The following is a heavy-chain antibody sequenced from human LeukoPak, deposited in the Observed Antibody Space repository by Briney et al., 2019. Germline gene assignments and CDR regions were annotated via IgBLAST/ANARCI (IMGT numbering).Heavy chain of an antibody. V-gene: IGHV1-46*01. Sequence: ASVKVPCKASGYTFTSYYMHWVRQAPGQGLEWMGIINPSGGSTSYAQKFQGRVTMTRDMSTSTVYMELSSLRSEDTAVYYCARSVPGPYDFWSGYYRRGFSFDYWGQGTLVTVSS. CDR3: ARSVPGPYDFWSGYYRRGFSFDY. D-gene: IGHD3-3*01. CDR1: GYTFTSYY. CDR2: INPSGGST. J-gene: IGHJ4*02.